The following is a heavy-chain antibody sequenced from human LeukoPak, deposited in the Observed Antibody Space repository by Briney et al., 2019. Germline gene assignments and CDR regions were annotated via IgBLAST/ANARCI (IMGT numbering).Heavy chain of an antibody. CDR1: GGSISSGGYY. Sequence: PSQTLSLTCTVSGGSISSGGYYWSWIRQHPGKGLEWIGYIYYSGSTYYNPSLKSRVTISVDTSKNQFSLKLSSVTAADTAVYYCARRPGHELSLRGDFHYWGQGTLVTVSS. CDR2: IYYSGST. CDR3: ARRPGHELSLRGDFHY. J-gene: IGHJ4*02. D-gene: IGHD3-16*01. V-gene: IGHV4-31*03.